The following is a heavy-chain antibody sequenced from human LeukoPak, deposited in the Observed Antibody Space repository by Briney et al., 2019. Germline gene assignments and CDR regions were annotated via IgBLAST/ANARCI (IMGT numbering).Heavy chain of an antibody. CDR3: ASSRVTAMVTDDYYYYMDV. D-gene: IGHD5-18*01. Sequence: ASVKVSCKASGGTFSSYAISWVRQAPGQGLEWMGRIIPIFGTANYAQKFQGRVTITADESTSTAYMELSSLRSEDTAVYYCASSRVTAMVTDDYYYYMDVWGKGTTVTVSS. CDR1: GGTFSSYA. J-gene: IGHJ6*03. CDR2: IIPIFGTA. V-gene: IGHV1-69*15.